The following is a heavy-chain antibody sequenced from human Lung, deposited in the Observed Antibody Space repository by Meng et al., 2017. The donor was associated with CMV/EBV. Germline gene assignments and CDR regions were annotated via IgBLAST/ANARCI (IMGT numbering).Heavy chain of an antibody. D-gene: IGHD2-8*01. CDR1: GYSFSRYG. CDR3: ARRTSGQTRGVDF. J-gene: IGHJ4*02. Sequence: GGSLRLSCKASGYSFSRYGIGWVRQMPGKGLEWMGIIYPGDSDTRYSPSFQGQVTISVDRSINTVYVQWSSLRASDTAMYYCARRTSGQTRGVDFWGQGTLVTVSS. CDR2: IYPGDSDT. V-gene: IGHV5-51*01.